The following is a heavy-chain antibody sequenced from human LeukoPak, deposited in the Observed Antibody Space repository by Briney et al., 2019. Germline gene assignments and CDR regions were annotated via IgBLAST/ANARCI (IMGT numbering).Heavy chain of an antibody. CDR1: GYTFTSYA. CDR2: INTNTGNP. V-gene: IGHV7-4-1*02. Sequence: ASVTVSCTASGYTFTSYAMNWVRQAPGQGLEWMGWINTNTGNPTYAQGFTGRFVFSLDTSVSTAYLQWSSLKASDTAMYYCAREVAVAGLGYWGQGTLVTVSS. D-gene: IGHD6-19*01. J-gene: IGHJ4*02. CDR3: AREVAVAGLGY.